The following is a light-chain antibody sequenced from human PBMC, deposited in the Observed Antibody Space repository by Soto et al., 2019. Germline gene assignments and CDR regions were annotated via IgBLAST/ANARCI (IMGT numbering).Light chain of an antibody. CDR1: QGINSY. Sequence: DIQLTQSPSFLSASVGDRVTITCRASQGINSYLAWYQQTPGKAPKLLIYATSTLQTGVPSRFSGSGSRTEFTLTISSLQPEDFATYYCQQFNSYPLLFTFGPGTRVEIK. J-gene: IGKJ3*01. CDR2: ATS. CDR3: QQFNSYPLLFT. V-gene: IGKV1-9*01.